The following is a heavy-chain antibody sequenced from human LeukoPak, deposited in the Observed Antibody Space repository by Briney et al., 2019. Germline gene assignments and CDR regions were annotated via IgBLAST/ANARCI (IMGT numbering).Heavy chain of an antibody. CDR3: EELGITMIGGV. CDR2: ISTSSSYI. V-gene: IGHV3-21*01. Sequence: GGSLRLSCAASGFTFTSYGMIWVRQAPGKGLEWVSSISTSSSYIYYTDSVKGRFTISRDNAKNTVSLQMNSLRAVDTAVYYCEELGITMIGGVWGKGTTVTISS. CDR1: GFTFTSYG. J-gene: IGHJ6*04. D-gene: IGHD3-10*02.